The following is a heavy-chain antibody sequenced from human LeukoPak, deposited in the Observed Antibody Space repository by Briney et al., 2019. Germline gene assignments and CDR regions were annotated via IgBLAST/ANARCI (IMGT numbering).Heavy chain of an antibody. V-gene: IGHV4-59*01. CDR1: GCSISSYY. CDR3: SRGHDYGDYLDY. D-gene: IGHD4-17*01. J-gene: IGHJ4*02. CDR2: IYYNGSN. Sequence: PSETLSLTCTVSGCSISSYYWSWVRQPPGKGLEWVGYIYYNGSNNYNPSLKKLGTISVVTTKNQSLLVLSSVTAADTAVYYWSRGHDYGDYLDYWGQGTLVTVSS.